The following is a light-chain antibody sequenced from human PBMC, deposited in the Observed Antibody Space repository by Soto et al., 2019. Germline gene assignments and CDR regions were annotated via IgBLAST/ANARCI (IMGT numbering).Light chain of an antibody. J-gene: IGKJ4*01. CDR1: QAIYNY. CDR2: AAS. Sequence: DIQMTQSPSSLSASVGDRVNNTCRASQAIYNYLAWYQQKQGKVPTLQISAASTLQSGVPSRFSGSGSRTDFTLTISSLQPEDVATYSWQQVSAVPTFGGGKKVEL. CDR3: QQVSAVPT. V-gene: IGKV1-27*01.